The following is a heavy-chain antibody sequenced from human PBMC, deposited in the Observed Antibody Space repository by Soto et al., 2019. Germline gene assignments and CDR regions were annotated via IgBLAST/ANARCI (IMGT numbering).Heavy chain of an antibody. CDR1: GGSISSYY. Sequence: SETLSLTCTVSGGSISSYYWSWIRQPPGKGLEWIGYIYYSGSTNYNPSLKSRVTISVDTSKNQFPLKLSSVTAADTAVYYCARSSDSHFDYWGQGTLVTVSS. D-gene: IGHD2-21*01. CDR3: ARSSDSHFDY. V-gene: IGHV4-59*01. J-gene: IGHJ4*02. CDR2: IYYSGST.